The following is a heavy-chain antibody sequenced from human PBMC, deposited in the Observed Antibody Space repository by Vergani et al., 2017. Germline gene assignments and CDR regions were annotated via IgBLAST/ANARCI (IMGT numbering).Heavy chain of an antibody. CDR2: INPSGGST. D-gene: IGHD4-17*01. V-gene: IGHV1-46*01. J-gene: IGHJ4*02. CDR3: AATYGDDFKLGY. CDR1: GYTFTSYY. Sequence: QVQLVQSGAEVKKPGASVKVSCKASGYTFTSYYMHWVRQAPGQGLEWMGIINPSGGSTSYAQKFQGRVTMTRDTSTSTVYMELSSLRSEDTAVYYCAATYGDDFKLGYWGQGTLVTVSS.